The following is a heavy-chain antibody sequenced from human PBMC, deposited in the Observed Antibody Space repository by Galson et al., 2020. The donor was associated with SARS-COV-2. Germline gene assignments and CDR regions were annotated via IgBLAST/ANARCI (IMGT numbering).Heavy chain of an antibody. V-gene: IGHV4-39*01. D-gene: IGHD3-3*01. J-gene: IGHJ4*02. CDR2: IYYSGST. Sequence: SETLSLTCTVSGGSISSSSYYWGWIRQPPGKGLERIGSIYYSGSTYYNPSLKSRVTISVDTSKNQFSLKLSSVTAADTAVYYCARTTIFGVVDRFDYWGQGTLVTVSS. CDR1: GGSISSSSYY. CDR3: ARTTIFGVVDRFDY.